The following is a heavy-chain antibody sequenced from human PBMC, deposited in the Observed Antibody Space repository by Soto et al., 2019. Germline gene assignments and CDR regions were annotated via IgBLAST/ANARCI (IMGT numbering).Heavy chain of an antibody. J-gene: IGHJ4*02. CDR1: GFTFSSHG. CDR3: ARGKYSSSSTFDY. Sequence: GGSLRLSCATSGFTFSSHGMHWVRQAPGKGLEWVAAISYDGNNKYHADSVKGRLTISRDNSKNTLYLQMNSLRTEDTAVYYCARGKYSSSSTFDYWGQGTLVTVSS. D-gene: IGHD6-6*01. CDR2: ISYDGNNK. V-gene: IGHV3-30*03.